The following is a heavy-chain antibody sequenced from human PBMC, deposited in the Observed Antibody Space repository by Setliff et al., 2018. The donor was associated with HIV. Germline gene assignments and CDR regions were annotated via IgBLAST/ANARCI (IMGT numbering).Heavy chain of an antibody. Sequence: SVKVSCKASGYTFTSYGISWVRQAPGQGLDWMGRIIPILGVANYAQRFQGKVTITADKSTSTAYMELSSLRSEDTAVYYCARHDSGGYYSLDYWGQGTLVTVSS. CDR2: IIPILGVA. CDR3: ARHDSGGYYSLDY. CDR1: GYTFTSYG. D-gene: IGHD3-22*01. V-gene: IGHV1-69*04. J-gene: IGHJ4*02.